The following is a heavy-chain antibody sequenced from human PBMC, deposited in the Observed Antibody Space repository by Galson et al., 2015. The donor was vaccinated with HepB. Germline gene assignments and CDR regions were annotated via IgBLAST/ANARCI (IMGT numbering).Heavy chain of an antibody. CDR1: GFTFSSYS. V-gene: IGHV3-21*01. J-gene: IGHJ6*02. D-gene: IGHD2-2*01. Sequence: SLRLSCAASGFTFSSYSMNWVRQAPGKGLEWVSSISSSSSYIYYADSVKGRFTISRDNAKNSLYLQMNSLRAEDTAVYYCAGKGVPAADYGMDVWGQGTTVTVSS. CDR2: ISSSSSYI. CDR3: AGKGVPAADYGMDV.